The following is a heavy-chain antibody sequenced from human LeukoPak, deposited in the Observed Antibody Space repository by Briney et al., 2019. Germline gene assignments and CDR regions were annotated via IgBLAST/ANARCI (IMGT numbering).Heavy chain of an antibody. CDR2: MNPKTGTT. Sequence: ASVKVSCKASRSTFKTYDIHWVRQTRGQGLEWMAWMNPKTGTTGYATTFQGRISMTSNTSISTAYMELSSVRPEDTAIYYCAGGLLGYYYYYMDVWGEGTTVTVSS. V-gene: IGHV1-8*01. CDR1: RSTFKTYD. J-gene: IGHJ6*03. CDR3: AGGLLGYYYYYMDV. D-gene: IGHD2-21*01.